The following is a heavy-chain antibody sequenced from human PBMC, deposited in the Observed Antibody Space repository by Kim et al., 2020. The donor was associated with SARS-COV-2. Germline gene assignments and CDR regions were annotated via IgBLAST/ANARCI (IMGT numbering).Heavy chain of an antibody. V-gene: IGHV3-74*01. J-gene: IGHJ6*02. CDR1: GFTFSSYW. CDR2: INSDGSST. Sequence: GGSLRLSCAASGFTFSSYWMHWVRQAPGKGLVWVSRINSDGSSTSYADSVKGRFTISRDNAKNTLYLQMNSLRAEDTAVYYCARVGGAGNPYYYYGMDVWGQGTTVTVSS. CDR3: ARVGGAGNPYYYYGMDV. D-gene: IGHD6-19*01.